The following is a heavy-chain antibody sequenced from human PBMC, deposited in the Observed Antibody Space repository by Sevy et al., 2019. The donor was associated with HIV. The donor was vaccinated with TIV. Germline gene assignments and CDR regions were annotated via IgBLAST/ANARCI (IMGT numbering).Heavy chain of an antibody. CDR1: GASINKSSYF. D-gene: IGHD2-21*02. J-gene: IGHJ5*02. CDR2: IYYSGTT. V-gene: IGHV4-39*01. CDR3: ARRGGYCGSDCYSRWFDP. Sequence: SETLSLTCTVSGASINKSSYFWGWIRQSPGTGLEWIGIIYYSGTTFYNPSLRCRVTISVDTSKNQISLRLRSVTAADTAVYYCARRGGYCGSDCYSRWFDPWGQGTLVTVSS.